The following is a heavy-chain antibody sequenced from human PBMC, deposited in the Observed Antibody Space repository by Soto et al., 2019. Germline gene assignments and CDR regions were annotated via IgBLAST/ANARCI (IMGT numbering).Heavy chain of an antibody. D-gene: IGHD3-22*01. CDR1: GGSFSGYY. J-gene: IGHJ4*02. CDR2: INHSGIT. V-gene: IGHV4-34*01. Sequence: PSETLSLTCAVYGGSFSGYYCIWIRQPPGKGLEWIGEINHSGITNYNPSLKSRVTISVDTSKNQVSLKLSSVTAADTAVYYCARVTGSDSSGYYYTPFDYWGQGTLVTVSS. CDR3: ARVTGSDSSGYYYTPFDY.